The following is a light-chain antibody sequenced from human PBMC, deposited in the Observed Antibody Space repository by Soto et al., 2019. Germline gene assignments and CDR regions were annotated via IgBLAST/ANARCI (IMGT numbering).Light chain of an antibody. Sequence: EIVLTQSPGTLSLSPGERATLSCRASQSVSSSYLAWYQQKPGQAPRLLIYGASTRATGTPARFTGSGSGTEFTLTITSLQSEDFALYYCQQYHNLWTFGQGTKV. V-gene: IGKV3D-7*01. CDR2: GAS. CDR3: QQYHNLWT. J-gene: IGKJ1*01. CDR1: QSVSSSY.